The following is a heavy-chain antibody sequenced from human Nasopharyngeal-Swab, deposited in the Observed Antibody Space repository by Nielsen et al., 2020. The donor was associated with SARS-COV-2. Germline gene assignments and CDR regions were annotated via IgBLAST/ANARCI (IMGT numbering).Heavy chain of an antibody. CDR2: INPSGGST. Sequence: ASVKVSCKASGYTFTSYYMHWVRQAPGQGLEWMGIINPSGGSTSYAQKFQGRVTMTRDTSTSTVYMELSSLRSEDTAVYYCASPPWFGEDASNYFDYWGQGTLVTVSS. V-gene: IGHV1-46*01. J-gene: IGHJ4*02. CDR1: GYTFTSYY. D-gene: IGHD3-10*01. CDR3: ASPPWFGEDASNYFDY.